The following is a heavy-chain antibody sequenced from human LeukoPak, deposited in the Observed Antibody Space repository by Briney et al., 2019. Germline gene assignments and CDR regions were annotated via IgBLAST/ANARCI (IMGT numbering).Heavy chain of an antibody. D-gene: IGHD2-15*01. CDR3: ARDEIAAHDAFDI. Sequence: GGSLRLSCAASGFTFSSYSMNWVRQAPGKGLEWVSSISSGSTYIYYADSVKGRFTISRDNAKNSVYLQMNSLRAEDTAVYYCARDEIAAHDAFDIWGQGTMVTVSS. J-gene: IGHJ3*02. CDR1: GFTFSSYS. V-gene: IGHV3-21*01. CDR2: ISSGSTYI.